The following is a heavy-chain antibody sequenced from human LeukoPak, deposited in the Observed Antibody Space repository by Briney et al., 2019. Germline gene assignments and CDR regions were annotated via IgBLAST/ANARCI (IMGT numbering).Heavy chain of an antibody. CDR1: GFTFRSHW. J-gene: IGHJ4*02. V-gene: IGHV3-7*03. CDR3: AKDPDLLRYFDWLGYYFDY. Sequence: GGSLSLSCAASGFTFRSHWMSWVRQPPGDELEWVASIKQEGSEKYYVDSVRGRFTVSRDNAKNSLYLQMNSLRAEDTAVYYCAKDPDLLRYFDWLGYYFDYWGQGTLVTVSS. D-gene: IGHD3-9*01. CDR2: IKQEGSEK.